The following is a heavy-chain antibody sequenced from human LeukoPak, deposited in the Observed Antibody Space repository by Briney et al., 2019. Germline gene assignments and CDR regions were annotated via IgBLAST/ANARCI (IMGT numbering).Heavy chain of an antibody. J-gene: IGHJ4*02. Sequence: GGSLRLSCVASGFIFSTYAMNWVRQAPGKGLEWVSSIPGSGPFIYYADSVKGRFTISRDNAKNSLYLQMNSLRAEDTAVYYCARDISSGHYFFDYWGQGTLVTVSS. CDR3: ARDISSGHYFFDY. V-gene: IGHV3-21*01. CDR1: GFIFSTYA. CDR2: IPGSGPFI. D-gene: IGHD3-22*01.